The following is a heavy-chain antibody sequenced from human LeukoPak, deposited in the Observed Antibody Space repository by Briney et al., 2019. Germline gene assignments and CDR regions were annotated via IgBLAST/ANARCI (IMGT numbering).Heavy chain of an antibody. V-gene: IGHV1-18*01. CDR3: ARDGGYYYDSSGYVLDY. J-gene: IGHJ4*02. D-gene: IGHD3-22*01. Sequence: ASVKVSCKASGYTFTSYGISWVRQAPGQGLEWMGWISAYNGNTNYAQKLQGRVTMTTDTSTSTAYMELRSLRSDDTAVYYCARDGGYYYDSSGYVLDYWGQGTLVTVSS. CDR1: GYTFTSYG. CDR2: ISAYNGNT.